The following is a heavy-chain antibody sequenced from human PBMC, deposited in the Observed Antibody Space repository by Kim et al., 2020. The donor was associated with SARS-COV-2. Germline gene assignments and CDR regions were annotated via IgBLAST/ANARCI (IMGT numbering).Heavy chain of an antibody. Sequence: GGSLRLSCAASGFTFNSFAMSWVRQAPGKGLECVSVISGSGSGGATYYADSVKGRFTISRDNSKNTLYLQMNSLRAEDTAVYYCAKRRGSSAAGSTIGMDVWGQGATVTVSS. D-gene: IGHD6-13*01. CDR2: ISGSGSGGAT. CDR1: GFTFNSFA. V-gene: IGHV3-23*01. CDR3: AKRRGSSAAGSTIGMDV. J-gene: IGHJ6*02.